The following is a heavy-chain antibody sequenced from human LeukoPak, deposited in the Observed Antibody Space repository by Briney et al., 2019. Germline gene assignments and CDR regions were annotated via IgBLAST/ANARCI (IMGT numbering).Heavy chain of an antibody. D-gene: IGHD4-17*01. CDR2: IKHDEIEK. CDR1: GFTFNNYW. CDR3: TRVPYGDYWSSDY. Sequence: GGSLRLSCVASGFTFNNYWMSWVRQAPGKGLEWVANIKHDEIEKYYVDSVKGRFTISRDNAKNPLFLQMNSLRVEDTAIYYCTRVPYGDYWSSDYWGQGTLVTVSS. J-gene: IGHJ4*02. V-gene: IGHV3-7*04.